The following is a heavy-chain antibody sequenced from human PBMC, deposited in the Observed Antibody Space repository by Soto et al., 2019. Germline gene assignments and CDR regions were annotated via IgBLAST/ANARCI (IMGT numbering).Heavy chain of an antibody. CDR3: AGTHMAAAGGTVDY. Sequence: QVQLVQSGAEVKKPGSSVKVSCKASGGTFSSYTISWVRQAPGQGLEWMGRIIPILGIANYAQKFQGRVTITAEKSTRTAYMELSSLRSEDTAVYYCAGTHMAAAGGTVDYWGQGTLVTVSS. D-gene: IGHD6-13*01. CDR2: IIPILGIA. V-gene: IGHV1-69*02. J-gene: IGHJ4*02. CDR1: GGTFSSYT.